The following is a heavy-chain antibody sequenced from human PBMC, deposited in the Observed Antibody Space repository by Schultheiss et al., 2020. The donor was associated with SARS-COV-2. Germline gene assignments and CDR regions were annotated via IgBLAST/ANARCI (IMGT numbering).Heavy chain of an antibody. CDR3: AKGDTAMVNIYY. Sequence: GESLKISCAASGFTFSSYGMHWVRQAPGKGLEWVAVISYDGSNKYYADSVKGRLTISRDNSKNTLYLQMNSLRAEDTAVYYCAKGDTAMVNIYYWGQGTLVTVSS. V-gene: IGHV3-30*18. J-gene: IGHJ4*02. D-gene: IGHD5-18*01. CDR1: GFTFSSYG. CDR2: ISYDGSNK.